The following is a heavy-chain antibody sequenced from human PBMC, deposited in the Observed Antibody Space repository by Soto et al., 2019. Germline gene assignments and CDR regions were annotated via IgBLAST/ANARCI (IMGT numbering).Heavy chain of an antibody. D-gene: IGHD4-17*01. CDR3: ARGDYGGNFNWFDP. CDR2: IYNSGTT. V-gene: IGHV4-39*02. CDR1: GGSISSTSHY. J-gene: IGHJ5*02. Sequence: PSETLSLTCTVSGGSISSTSHYWGWIRQPPGNGLEWIGNIYNSGTTYYNPSLKSRVTISVDTSKNHFSLKLSSVTAADTAVYFCARGDYGGNFNWFDPWGQGTLVTVSS.